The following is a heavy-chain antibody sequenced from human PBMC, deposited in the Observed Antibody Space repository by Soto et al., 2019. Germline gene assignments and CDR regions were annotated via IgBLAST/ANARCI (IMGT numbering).Heavy chain of an antibody. D-gene: IGHD2-21*01. CDR1: GGSISSSNW. Sequence: QVQLQESGPGLVKPSGTLSLTCAVSGGSISSSNWWNWVRQPPGKGLEWIGEIYHSGSTNYNPSFGSRVTISVDKSKNQFSLRLSSVTAADTAVYYCTRDLRWGYYWGQGTLVTVSS. V-gene: IGHV4-4*02. J-gene: IGHJ4*02. CDR3: TRDLRWGYY. CDR2: IYHSGST.